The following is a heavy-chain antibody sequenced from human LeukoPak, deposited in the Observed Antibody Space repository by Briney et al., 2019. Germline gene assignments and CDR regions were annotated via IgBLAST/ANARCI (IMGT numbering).Heavy chain of an antibody. Sequence: SETLSLTCTVSGGSISSYYWSWIRQPPGKGLEWIGYIYYSGSTSYNPSLKSRVTISVDTSKNQFSLKLSSVTAADTAVYYCARQGYMIALDYWGQGTLVTVSS. CDR2: IYYSGST. CDR3: ARQGYMIALDY. V-gene: IGHV4-59*08. D-gene: IGHD3-22*01. CDR1: GGSISSYY. J-gene: IGHJ4*02.